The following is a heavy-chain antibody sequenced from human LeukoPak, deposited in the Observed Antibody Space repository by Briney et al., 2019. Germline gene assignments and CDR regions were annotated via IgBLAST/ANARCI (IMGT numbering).Heavy chain of an antibody. J-gene: IGHJ4*02. CDR3: ARGGYYYDSSGYSHLPDY. V-gene: IGHV1-69*13. CDR2: IIPIFGTA. CDR1: GGTFSSYA. Sequence: ASVKVSCKASGGTFSSYAISWVRQAPGQGLEWMGGIIPIFGTANYAQKFQGRVTITADESTSTAYMELSSLRSEDTAVYYCARGGYYYDSSGYSHLPDYWGQGTLVTVSA. D-gene: IGHD3-22*01.